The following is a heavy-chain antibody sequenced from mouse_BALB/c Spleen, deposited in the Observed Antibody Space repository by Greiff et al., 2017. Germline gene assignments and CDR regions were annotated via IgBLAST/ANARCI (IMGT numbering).Heavy chain of an antibody. J-gene: IGHJ3*01. CDR1: GFSLTSYG. D-gene: IGHD1-1*01. CDR2: IWGGGST. CDR3: AKHSHYYGSRAWFAY. Sequence: QVQLQQSGPGLVQPSQSLSITCTVSGFSLTSYGVSWIRQPPGKGLEWLGVIWGGGSTYYNSAPKSRLSISKDNSKSQVFLKMNSLQTDDTAMYYCAKHSHYYGSRAWFAYWGQGTLVTVSA. V-gene: IGHV2-6-5*01.